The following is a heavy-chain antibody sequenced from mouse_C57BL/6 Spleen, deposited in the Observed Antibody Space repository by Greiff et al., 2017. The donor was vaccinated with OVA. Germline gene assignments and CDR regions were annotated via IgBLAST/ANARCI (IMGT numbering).Heavy chain of an antibody. Sequence: EVQLVESGEGLVKPGGSLKLSCAASGFTFSSYAMSWVRQTPEKRLEWVAYISSGGDYIYYADTVKGRFTISRDNARNTLYLQMSSLKSEDTAMYYCTRDRGTTYAMDYWGQGTSVTVSS. J-gene: IGHJ4*01. CDR2: ISSGGDYI. D-gene: IGHD3-1*01. CDR3: TRDRGTTYAMDY. V-gene: IGHV5-9-1*02. CDR1: GFTFSSYA.